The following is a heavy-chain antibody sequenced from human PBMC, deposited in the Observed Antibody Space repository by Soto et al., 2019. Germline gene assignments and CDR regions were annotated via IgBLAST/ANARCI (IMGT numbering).Heavy chain of an antibody. CDR1: GGTFSSYA. CDR3: ARTYCSGGSCDYYGMDV. CDR2: IIPIFGTA. D-gene: IGHD2-15*01. Sequence: SVKVSCKASGGTFSSYAISWVRQAPGQGLEWMGGIIPIFGTANYAQKFQGRVTITADESTSTAYMELSSLRSEDTAVYYCARTYCSGGSCDYYGMDVWGQATTVTVSS. V-gene: IGHV1-69*13. J-gene: IGHJ6*02.